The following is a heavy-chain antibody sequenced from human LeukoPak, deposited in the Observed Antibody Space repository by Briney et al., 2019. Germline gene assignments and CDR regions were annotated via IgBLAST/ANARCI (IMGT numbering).Heavy chain of an antibody. J-gene: IGHJ4*02. V-gene: IGHV3-30-3*01. CDR1: GFTFSSYA. Sequence: PGGSLRLSCAASGFTFSSYAMHWARQAPGKGLEWVAVISYDGSNKYYADSVKGRFTISRDNSKNTLYLQMNSLRAEDTAVYYCAMTTVTAWYFDYWGQGTLVTVSS. CDR3: AMTTVTAWYFDY. CDR2: ISYDGSNK. D-gene: IGHD4-17*01.